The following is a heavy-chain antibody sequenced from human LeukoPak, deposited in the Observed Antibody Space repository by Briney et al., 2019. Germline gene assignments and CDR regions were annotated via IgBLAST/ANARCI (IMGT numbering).Heavy chain of an antibody. CDR2: IYHSGST. CDR1: GYSISSGYY. D-gene: IGHD2-21*02. CDR3: ARRGVTPNYYMDV. V-gene: IGHV4-38-2*02. J-gene: IGHJ6*03. Sequence: PSETLSLTCTVSGYSISSGYYWGWIRPPPGKGLEWIGSIYHSGSTYFNPSLKSRVTISVDTSKNQFSLKLGSVTAADTAVYYCARRGVTPNYYMDVWGKGTTVTVSS.